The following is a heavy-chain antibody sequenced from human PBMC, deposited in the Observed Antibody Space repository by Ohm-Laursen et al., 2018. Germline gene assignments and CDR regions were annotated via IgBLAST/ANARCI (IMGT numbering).Heavy chain of an antibody. CDR3: ARGYDFWSGFWDY. Sequence: SLRLSCSASGFTFSSYAMSWVLQAPGNGLEWVSAISVSGSSTDYADSVKGRFTISRDNSKNTLYLQMNSLRAADTAVYYCARGYDFWSGFWDYWGQGTLVTVSS. CDR1: GFTFSSYA. D-gene: IGHD3-3*01. V-gene: IGHV3-23*01. CDR2: ISVSGSST. J-gene: IGHJ4*02.